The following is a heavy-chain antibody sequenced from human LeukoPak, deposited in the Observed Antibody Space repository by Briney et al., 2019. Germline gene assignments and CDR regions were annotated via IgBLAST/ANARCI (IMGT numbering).Heavy chain of an antibody. J-gene: IGHJ4*02. V-gene: IGHV1-18*01. Sequence: GASVKVSCKSSGYMFTSHGIHWLRQAPGQGRGWMGWISAQNGNTDYVQQFLGRVTMTRDTSASTAYMELRSLTSDDTAVYYCARESNGGYGFDYWGQGTLVTVAS. CDR2: ISAQNGNT. CDR3: ARESNGGYGFDY. D-gene: IGHD5-12*01. CDR1: GYMFTSHG.